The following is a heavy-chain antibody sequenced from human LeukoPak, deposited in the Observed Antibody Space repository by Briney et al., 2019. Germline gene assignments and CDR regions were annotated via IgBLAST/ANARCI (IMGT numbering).Heavy chain of an antibody. CDR3: TRDSLAVAGTSYYYYGMDV. CDR2: IRSKAYGGTT. J-gene: IGHJ6*02. D-gene: IGHD6-19*01. CDR1: GFTFGDYA. V-gene: IGHV3-49*04. Sequence: GRSLRLSCTASGFTFGDYAMSWVRQAPGKGLEGVGFIRSKAYGGTTEYAASVKGRFTISRDDSKSIAYLQMNSLKTEDTAVYYCTRDSLAVAGTSYYYYGMDVWGQGTTVTVSS.